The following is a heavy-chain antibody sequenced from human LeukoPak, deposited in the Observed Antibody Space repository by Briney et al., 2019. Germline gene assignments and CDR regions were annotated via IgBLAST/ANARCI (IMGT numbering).Heavy chain of an antibody. CDR1: GGSISSYY. CDR2: IYYSGGT. CDR3: ARGGPWAFDI. D-gene: IGHD3/OR15-3a*01. V-gene: IGHV4-59*01. Sequence: SETLSLTCTVSGGSISSYYWSWIRQPPGKGLEWIGYIYYSGGTNYNPSLKSRVTISVDTSKNQFSLKLSSVTAADTAVYYCARGGPWAFDIWGQGTMVTVSS. J-gene: IGHJ3*02.